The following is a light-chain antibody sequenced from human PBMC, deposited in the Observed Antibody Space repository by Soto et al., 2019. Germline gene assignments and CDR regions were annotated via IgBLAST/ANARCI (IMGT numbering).Light chain of an antibody. CDR2: DAS. J-gene: IGKJ1*01. CDR1: QNINNW. Sequence: DIQMTQSPSTLSASIGDRVTITCRASQNINNWIAWYQQKPGKAPKFLIYDASTLESGVPSRFSGSGFGTEFSLTISSLRHDDFGSYYCQHMRTFGQGTKVEMK. CDR3: QHMRT. V-gene: IGKV1-5*01.